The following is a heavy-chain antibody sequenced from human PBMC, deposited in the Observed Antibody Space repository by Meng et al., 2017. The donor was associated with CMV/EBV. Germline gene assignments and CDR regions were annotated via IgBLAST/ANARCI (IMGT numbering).Heavy chain of an antibody. CDR1: GVTFSSYD. CDR2: IRFDGSSE. J-gene: IGHJ5*02. V-gene: IGHV3-30*02. D-gene: IGHD4-11*01. Sequence: GESLKISCVVSGVTFSSYDMFWVRQAPGKGLEWVAFIRFDGSSEYYADSVKGRFTISRDDSEATLYLRMNSLRSEDTAMYYCARKYSSSSRWFDPWGQGTQVTVSS. CDR3: ARKYSSSSRWFDP.